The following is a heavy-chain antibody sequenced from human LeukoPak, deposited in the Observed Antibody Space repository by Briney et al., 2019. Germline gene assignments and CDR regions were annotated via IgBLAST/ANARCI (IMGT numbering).Heavy chain of an antibody. CDR1: GGTFSSYA. CDR3: ARGSVALRY. D-gene: IGHD2-21*01. V-gene: IGHV1-3*01. J-gene: IGHJ4*02. CDR2: INAGNGNT. Sequence: ASVKVSCKASGGTFSSYAISWVRQAPGQGLEWMGWINAGNGNTKYSQKFQGRVTITRDTSASTAYMELSSLRSEDTAVYYCARGSVALRYWGQGTLVTVSS.